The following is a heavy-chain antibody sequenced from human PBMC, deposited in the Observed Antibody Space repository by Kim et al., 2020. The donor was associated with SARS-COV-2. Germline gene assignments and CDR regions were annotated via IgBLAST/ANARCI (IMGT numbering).Heavy chain of an antibody. V-gene: IGHV4-31*02. D-gene: IGHD4-17*01. Sequence: PAPQSRVTISVDTSKNQFSPKLSSVTAADTAVYYCARGGLTTVTNDAFDIWGQGTMVTVSS. J-gene: IGHJ3*02. CDR3: ARGGLTTVTNDAFDI.